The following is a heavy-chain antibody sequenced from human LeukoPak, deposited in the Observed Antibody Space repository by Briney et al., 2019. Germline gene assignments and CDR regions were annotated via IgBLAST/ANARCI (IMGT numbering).Heavy chain of an antibody. Sequence: ASVKVSCKASGYTFTGYYMHWVRQAPGQGLEWMGWINPNSGGTNYAQKFQGRVTMTRDTSISTAYMELSRLRSDDTAVYCCARVVNWRPSRSQAYDAFDIWGQGTMVTVSS. J-gene: IGHJ3*02. CDR2: INPNSGGT. V-gene: IGHV1-2*02. CDR1: GYTFTGYY. CDR3: ARVVNWRPSRSQAYDAFDI. D-gene: IGHD1-20*01.